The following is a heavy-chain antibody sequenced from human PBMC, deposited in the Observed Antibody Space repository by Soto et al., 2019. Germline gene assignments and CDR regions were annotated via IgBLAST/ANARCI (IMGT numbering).Heavy chain of an antibody. CDR3: AGINYDIFTGYFSDY. CDR2: IWHDGSNE. CDR1: GFTFSDYG. V-gene: IGHV3-33*01. D-gene: IGHD3-9*01. Sequence: QVQLVESGGGVVQPGRSLRLSCAASGFTFSDYGMHWVRQAPGKGLEWVALIWHDGSNEYYADSVKGRFTISRDNSKNTRSLQMNSRRAEDTAVYYCAGINYDIFTGYFSDYWGQGTLVTVSS. J-gene: IGHJ4*02.